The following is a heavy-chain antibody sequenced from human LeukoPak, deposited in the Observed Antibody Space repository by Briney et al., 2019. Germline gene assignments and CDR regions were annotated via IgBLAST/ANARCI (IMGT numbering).Heavy chain of an antibody. Sequence: PSETLSLTCTVYGGSFSGYYWSWIRQPPGKGLEWIGEINHSGSTNYNPSLKSRVTISVDTSKNQFSLKLSSVTAADTAVYYCARSTGTTVFSMGVRNYYYMDVWGKGTTVTVSS. V-gene: IGHV4-34*01. CDR2: INHSGST. D-gene: IGHD4-11*01. J-gene: IGHJ6*03. CDR3: ARSTGTTVFSMGVRNYYYMDV. CDR1: GGSFSGYY.